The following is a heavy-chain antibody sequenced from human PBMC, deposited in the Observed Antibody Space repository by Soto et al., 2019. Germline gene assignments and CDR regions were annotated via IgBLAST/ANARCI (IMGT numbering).Heavy chain of an antibody. V-gene: IGHV1-8*01. J-gene: IGHJ6*02. CDR3: AREKTSYGMDV. CDR2: MNPNSGNT. Sequence: QVQLVQSGAEVKKPGASVKVSCKASGYTFTGYDINWVRQATGQGLEWMGWMNPNSGNTGYAQKCQGRVTMARTTSISTAYMELSSLRSADTAVYYCAREKTSYGMDVWGQGTTVTVSS. CDR1: GYTFTGYD.